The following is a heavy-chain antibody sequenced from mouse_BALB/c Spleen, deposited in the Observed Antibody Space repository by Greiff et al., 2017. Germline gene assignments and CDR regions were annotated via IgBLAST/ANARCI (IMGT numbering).Heavy chain of an antibody. CDR1: GFTFSDYY. CDR3: ARVNYDYLWFAY. J-gene: IGHJ3*01. CDR2: ISDGGSYT. V-gene: IGHV5-4*02. D-gene: IGHD2-4*01. Sequence: EVKLMESGGGLVKPGGSLKLSCAASGFTFSDYYMYWVRQTPEKRLEWVATISDGGSYTYYPDSVKGRFTISRDNAKNNLYLQMSSLKSEDTAMYYCARVNYDYLWFAYWGQGTLVTVSA.